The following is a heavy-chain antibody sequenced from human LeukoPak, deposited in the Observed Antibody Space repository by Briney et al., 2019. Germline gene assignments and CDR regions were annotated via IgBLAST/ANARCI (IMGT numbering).Heavy chain of an antibody. CDR2: INPNSGGT. V-gene: IGHV1-2*02. Sequence: ASVKVSCKASGYTFTGYYMHWVRQAPGQGLEWMVWINPNSGGTNYAQKFQGRVTMTRDTSISTAYMELSRLRSDDTAVYYCARDREMATIGYYYYYYMDVWGKGTTVTVSS. D-gene: IGHD5-24*01. CDR1: GYTFTGYY. CDR3: ARDREMATIGYYYYYYMDV. J-gene: IGHJ6*03.